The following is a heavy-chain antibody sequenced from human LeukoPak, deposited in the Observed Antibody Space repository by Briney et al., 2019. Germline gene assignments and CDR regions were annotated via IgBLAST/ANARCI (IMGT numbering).Heavy chain of an antibody. CDR1: GGTFSSYA. CDR2: IIPIFGTA. D-gene: IGHD3-22*01. CDR3: ARDYYDSSGYYLNYYYYGMDV. Sequence: ASVKVSCKASGGTFSSYAISWVRQAPGQGLEWMGGIIPIFGTANCAQKFQGRVTITADESTSTAYMELSSLRSEDTAVYYCARDYYDSSGYYLNYYYYGMDVWGQGTTVTVSS. V-gene: IGHV1-69*13. J-gene: IGHJ6*02.